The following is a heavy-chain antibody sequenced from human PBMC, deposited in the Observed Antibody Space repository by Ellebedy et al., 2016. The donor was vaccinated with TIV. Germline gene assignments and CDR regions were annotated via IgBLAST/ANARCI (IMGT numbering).Heavy chain of an antibody. CDR2: ITTTPSTL. CDR3: ARDGGYCTITNCVVEPFDI. V-gene: IGHV3-48*03. Sequence: GGSLRLSCEASGFTFSSYTMNWVRQAPGKGLEWISTITTTPSTLYYADSVKGRFTASRDDARTSVYLEMNSLRAEDTATYYCARDGGYCTITNCVVEPFDIWGRGTRVTVSS. D-gene: IGHD2-8*01. CDR1: GFTFSSYT. J-gene: IGHJ3*02.